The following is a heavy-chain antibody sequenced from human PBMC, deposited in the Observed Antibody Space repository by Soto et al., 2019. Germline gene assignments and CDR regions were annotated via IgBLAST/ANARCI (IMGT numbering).Heavy chain of an antibody. V-gene: IGHV3-23*01. CDR2: ISGSGGST. CDR1: GFTFSSYA. CDR3: AKDEGPGGYTDY. J-gene: IGHJ4*02. Sequence: EVQLLESGGGLVQPGGSLRLSCAASGFTFSSYAMSWVRQAPGKGLEWVSAISGSGGSTYYADSVKGRFTISRDNSKNTLYLQMNSLRAEDTAVDYCAKDEGPGGYTDYWGQGTLVTVSS. D-gene: IGHD1-26*01.